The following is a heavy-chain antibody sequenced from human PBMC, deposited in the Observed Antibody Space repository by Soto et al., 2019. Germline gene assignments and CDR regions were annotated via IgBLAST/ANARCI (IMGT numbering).Heavy chain of an antibody. V-gene: IGHV3-30*18. D-gene: IGHD6-13*01. Sequence: GGSLRLSCAASGFTFSSYGMHWVRQAPGKGLEWVAVISYDGSNKYYADSVKGRFTISRDNSKNTLYLQMNSLRAEDTAVYYCAKDGAGLYSTHYFDYWGQGTLVTVSS. CDR2: ISYDGSNK. CDR3: AKDGAGLYSTHYFDY. J-gene: IGHJ4*02. CDR1: GFTFSSYG.